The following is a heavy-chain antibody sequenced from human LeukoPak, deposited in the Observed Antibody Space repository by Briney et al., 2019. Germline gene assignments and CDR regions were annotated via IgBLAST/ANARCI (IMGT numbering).Heavy chain of an antibody. CDR2: VYHTGAT. V-gene: IGHV4-38-2*02. Sequence: SETLSLTCVVSGYSISSGYFWVWIRQPPGKGLEWIGSVYHTGATYYNPSLRSPVTISVDTSKNQFSLELNSVTAADTAVYYCARDLGLTISANWFDPWGQGTLVTVSS. J-gene: IGHJ5*02. CDR1: GYSISSGYF. D-gene: IGHD3-3*01. CDR3: ARDLGLTISANWFDP.